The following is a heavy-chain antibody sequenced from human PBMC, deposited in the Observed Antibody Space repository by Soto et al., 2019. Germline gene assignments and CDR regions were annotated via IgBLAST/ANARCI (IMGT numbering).Heavy chain of an antibody. CDR3: AREPGDDSSGYYDY. J-gene: IGHJ4*02. CDR2: IIPIFGTA. D-gene: IGHD3-22*01. CDR1: GGTVSSYA. V-gene: IGHV1-69*13. Sequence: SVKVSCKASGGTVSSYAISWVRQAPGQGLEWMGGIIPIFGTANYAQKFQGRVTITADESTSTAYMELSSLRSEDTAVYYCAREPGDDSSGYYDYWGKGTLVTVSS.